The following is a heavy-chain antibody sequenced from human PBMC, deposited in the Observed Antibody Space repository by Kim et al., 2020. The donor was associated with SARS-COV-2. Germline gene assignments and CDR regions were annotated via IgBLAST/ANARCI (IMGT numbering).Heavy chain of an antibody. Sequence: GGSLRLSCAGSGFIFGDYSMNWVRQPPGKGLEWVSSMSNTGGSIYYADSVRSRFTISRDNAKNSLSLQMNGLRPEDTAVYYCARGGDNNGWWACFDTWGPGSLVTVSS. CDR2: MSNTGGSI. D-gene: IGHD6-19*01. J-gene: IGHJ5*02. CDR3: ARGGDNNGWWACFDT. V-gene: IGHV3-21*01. CDR1: GFIFGDYS.